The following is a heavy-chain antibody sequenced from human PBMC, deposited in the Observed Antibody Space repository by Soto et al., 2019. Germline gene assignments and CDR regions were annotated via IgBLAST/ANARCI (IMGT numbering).Heavy chain of an antibody. Sequence: GGSLRLSCAASGFTFSSYAMHWVRQAPGKGLEWVAVISYDGSNKYYADSVKGRFTISRDNSKNTLYLQMNSLRAEDTAVYYCASLLFYYFDSRGYPATGTDSFDIWGQGTMVSVS. J-gene: IGHJ3*02. V-gene: IGHV3-30-3*01. CDR3: ASLLFYYFDSRGYPATGTDSFDI. CDR2: ISYDGSNK. CDR1: GFTFSSYA. D-gene: IGHD3-22*01.